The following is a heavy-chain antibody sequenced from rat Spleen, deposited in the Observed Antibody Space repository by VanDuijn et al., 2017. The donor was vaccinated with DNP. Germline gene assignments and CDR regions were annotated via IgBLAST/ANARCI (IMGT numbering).Heavy chain of an antibody. CDR1: GFIFSNYG. J-gene: IGHJ2*01. CDR3: VRWNSGHFDY. Sequence: EVQLVESGGGLVQPGRSLKLSCAVSGFIFSNYGMHWIRQAPTQGLEWVGSISPSGGDTYYRDSVKGRFTISRDNAESTLYLQMNTLRSEDMATYYCVRWNSGHFDYWGQGVMVTVSS. CDR2: ISPSGGDT. V-gene: IGHV5-19*01. D-gene: IGHD4-3*01.